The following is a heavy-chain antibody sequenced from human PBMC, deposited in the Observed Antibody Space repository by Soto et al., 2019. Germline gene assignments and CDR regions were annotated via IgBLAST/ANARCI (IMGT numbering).Heavy chain of an antibody. CDR1: GFTFSNYA. Sequence: EMQLLESGGGLVQPGASLRLSCAASGFTFSNYAMSWARQAPGKGLEWVSTISGSGVRTYYADSVKGRFTISRDNSKNTLDLQMNGLRAEDTAIYYCAKDHAREQCVRGENWFDSWGQGTLVTVSS. J-gene: IGHJ5*01. V-gene: IGHV3-23*01. CDR3: AKDHAREQCVRGENWFDS. CDR2: ISGSGVRT. D-gene: IGHD3-10*01.